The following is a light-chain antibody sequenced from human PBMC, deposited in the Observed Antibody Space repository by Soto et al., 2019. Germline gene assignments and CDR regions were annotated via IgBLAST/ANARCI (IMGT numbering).Light chain of an antibody. J-gene: IGKJ1*01. CDR1: QTISTF. CDR3: QQSYSTPRT. Sequence: DIQMTQSPSSLSASVGDRVTITCRARQTISTFLNWYQQKPGKAPNLLIYGASSLQSGVPSRFSGGGSGTDFTLTISSLQPEDSATYYCQQSYSTPRTFGQGTKVEVQ. V-gene: IGKV1-39*01. CDR2: GAS.